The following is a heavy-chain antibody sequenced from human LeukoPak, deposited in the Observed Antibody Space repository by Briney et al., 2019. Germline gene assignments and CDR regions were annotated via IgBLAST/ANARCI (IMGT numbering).Heavy chain of an antibody. CDR3: ARSASGSYGYYFDY. D-gene: IGHD1-26*01. Sequence: GESLKISCKGSGYSFTNYWIGWVRQMPGKGLAWMAIIYPGDSDTTYSPSFQGQVTISADKSISTAYLQWSSLKASDTAMYYCARSASGSYGYYFDYWGQGTLVTVSS. CDR2: IYPGDSDT. J-gene: IGHJ4*02. CDR1: GYSFTNYW. V-gene: IGHV5-51*01.